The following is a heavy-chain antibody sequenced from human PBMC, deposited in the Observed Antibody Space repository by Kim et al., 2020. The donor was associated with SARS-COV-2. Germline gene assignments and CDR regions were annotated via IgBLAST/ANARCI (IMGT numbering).Heavy chain of an antibody. J-gene: IGHJ3*02. V-gene: IGHV5-51*01. D-gene: IGHD6-6*01. CDR1: GYSFTSYW. CDR2: IYPGDSDT. CDR3: AREYSSSSPLRAFDI. Sequence: GESLKISCKGSGYSFTSYWIGWVRQMPGKGLEWMGIIYPGDSDTRYIPSFQGQVTISADKSISTAYLQWSSLKASDTAMYYCAREYSSSSPLRAFDIWGQGTMVTVSS.